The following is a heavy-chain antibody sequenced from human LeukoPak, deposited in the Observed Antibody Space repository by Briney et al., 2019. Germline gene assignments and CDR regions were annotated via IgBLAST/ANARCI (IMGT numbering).Heavy chain of an antibody. CDR1: GFTFSSYW. Sequence: PGRSLRLSCAASGFTFSSYWMHWVRQAPGKGLVWVSRINSDGSSTSYADSVKGRFTISRDNAKNTLYLQMNSLRAEDTAVYYCARVAGAFDAFDIWGQGTMVTVSS. CDR2: INSDGSST. V-gene: IGHV3-74*01. J-gene: IGHJ3*02. D-gene: IGHD1-26*01. CDR3: ARVAGAFDAFDI.